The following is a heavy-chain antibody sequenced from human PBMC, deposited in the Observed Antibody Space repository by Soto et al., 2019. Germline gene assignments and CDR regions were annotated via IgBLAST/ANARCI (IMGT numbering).Heavy chain of an antibody. J-gene: IGHJ4*02. CDR1: GGSFSGYY. CDR2: INHSGST. V-gene: IGHV4-34*01. CDR3: ARVSSGPPHYFDY. Sequence: QVQLQQWGAGLLKPSETLSLTCAVYGGSFSGYYWSWIRQPPGKGLEWIGEINHSGSTNYNPSLKSRVTISVDTSKNQFSLKLSSVPAADTAVYYCARVSSGPPHYFDYWGQGTLVTVSS. D-gene: IGHD6-19*01.